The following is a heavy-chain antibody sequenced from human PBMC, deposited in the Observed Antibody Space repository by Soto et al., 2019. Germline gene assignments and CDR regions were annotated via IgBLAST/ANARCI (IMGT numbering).Heavy chain of an antibody. Sequence: ASVKVSCKASGYTFTSYYMHWVRQAPGQGLEWMGIINPSGGSTSYAQKFQGRVTMTRDTSTSTVYMELSSLRSEDTAVYYCARVRASGDYYYYGMAVWGQGTTVTVSS. V-gene: IGHV1-46*03. CDR1: GYTFTSYY. CDR3: ARVRASGDYYYYGMAV. CDR2: INPSGGST. D-gene: IGHD3-10*01. J-gene: IGHJ6*02.